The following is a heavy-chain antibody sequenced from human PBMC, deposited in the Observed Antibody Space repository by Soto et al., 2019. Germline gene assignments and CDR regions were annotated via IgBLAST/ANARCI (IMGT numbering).Heavy chain of an antibody. V-gene: IGHV1-18*01. D-gene: IGHD4-17*01. J-gene: IGHJ4*02. CDR3: ARNDYGGNSYFDY. CDR2: ISAYNGNT. CDR1: GYTFTSYG. Sequence: QVQLVQSGAEVKKPGASVKVSCKASGYTFTSYGISWVRQAPRQGLEWMGWISAYNGNTNYAQKFQGRVTITADESTSTAYMELSSLRSEDTAVYYCARNDYGGNSYFDYWGQGTLVTVSS.